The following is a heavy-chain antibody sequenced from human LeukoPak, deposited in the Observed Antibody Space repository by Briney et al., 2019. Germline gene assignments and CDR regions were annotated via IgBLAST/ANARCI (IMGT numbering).Heavy chain of an antibody. D-gene: IGHD3-3*01. Sequence: PGGSLRLSCAGSGFTFSTYWFHWVRQAPGKGLVWVSRINPDGSRTDYADSVRGRFTISRDNAKNTLYLQMNSLRVEDTAVYYCAKSMSGLNDYWGQGTLVTVSS. CDR3: AKSMSGLNDY. J-gene: IGHJ4*02. CDR2: INPDGSRT. CDR1: GFTFSTYW. V-gene: IGHV3-74*01.